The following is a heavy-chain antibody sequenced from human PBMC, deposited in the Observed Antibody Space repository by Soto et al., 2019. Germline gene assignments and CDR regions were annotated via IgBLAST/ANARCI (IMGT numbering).Heavy chain of an antibody. J-gene: IGHJ4*02. V-gene: IGHV1-8*01. CDR3: AKGFGNYWAFDY. CDR2: VNPISHNT. D-gene: IGHD1-26*01. CDR1: GYTFTSYD. Sequence: VKVSCKASGYTFTSYDINWVRQATGQGLEWMGWVNPISHNTGYEQNFQGRVTMTIDTSIRTAYMELTSLRSEDTAVYYCAKGFGNYWAFDYWGQGTLVTVSS.